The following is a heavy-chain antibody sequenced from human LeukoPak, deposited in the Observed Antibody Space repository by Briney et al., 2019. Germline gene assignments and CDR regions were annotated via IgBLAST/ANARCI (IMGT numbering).Heavy chain of an antibody. CDR1: GGPISSYY. D-gene: IGHD3-3*01. V-gene: IGHV4-59*01. Sequence: PETLSLTCTVSGGPISSYYWSWIRQPPGKGLEWIGYIYYSGSTNYNPSLKSRVTISVDTSKNQFSLKLSSVTAAGTAVYYCARGITIFGVVIELYYYMDVWGKGTTVTVSS. J-gene: IGHJ6*03. CDR2: IYYSGST. CDR3: ARGITIFGVVIELYYYMDV.